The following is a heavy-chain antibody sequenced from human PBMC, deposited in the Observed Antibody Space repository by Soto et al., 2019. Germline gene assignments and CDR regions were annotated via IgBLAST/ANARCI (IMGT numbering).Heavy chain of an antibody. CDR2: IRSKANSHTT. Sequence: GGSLRLSCAASGFIFSGSTMHWVRQASGKGLEWIGRIRSKANSHTTAYAASVEGRFTISRDDSKSTAYLQMNSLQSEDTVVYYCTTTLVTYGGYWGQGTLVTVSS. J-gene: IGHJ4*02. CDR3: TTTLVTYGGY. D-gene: IGHD2-21*02. CDR1: GFIFSGST. V-gene: IGHV3-73*01.